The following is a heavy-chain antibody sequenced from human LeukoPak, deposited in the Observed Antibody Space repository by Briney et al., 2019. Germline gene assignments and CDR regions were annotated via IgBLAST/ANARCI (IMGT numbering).Heavy chain of an antibody. J-gene: IGHJ4*02. V-gene: IGHV3-20*04. Sequence: GGSLRLSCAASGFTFDDYGMSWVRQAPGKGLEWVSGINWNGGSTGYADSVKGRFTISRDNAKISLYLQMNSLRAEGTAVYYCARDQKYYDSSGYSDYWGQGTLVTVSS. CDR1: GFTFDDYG. D-gene: IGHD3-22*01. CDR2: INWNGGST. CDR3: ARDQKYYDSSGYSDY.